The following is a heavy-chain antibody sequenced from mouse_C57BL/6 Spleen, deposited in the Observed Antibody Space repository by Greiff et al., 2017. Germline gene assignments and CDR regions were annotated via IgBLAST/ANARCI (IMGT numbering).Heavy chain of an antibody. J-gene: IGHJ3*01. V-gene: IGHV1-81*01. Sequence: QVQLQQSGAELARPGASVKLSCKASGYTFTRYGISWVKQRTGQGLEWIGEIYPRSGNTYYNEKFKGKATLTADKSSSTAYIELRSLTAEDSAVYFWARSGDYPFAYWGQGTLVTGSA. CDR3: ARSGDYPFAY. D-gene: IGHD2-4*01. CDR1: GYTFTRYG. CDR2: IYPRSGNT.